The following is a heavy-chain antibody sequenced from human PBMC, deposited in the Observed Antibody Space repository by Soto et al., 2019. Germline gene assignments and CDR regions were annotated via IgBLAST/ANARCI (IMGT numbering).Heavy chain of an antibody. CDR1: GYTFTGYY. Sequence: QVQLVQSGAEVKKPGASVKVSCKASGYTFTGYYMHWVRQAPGQGLEWMGWINPNSGGTNYAQKFQGWVTMTRDTSISTAYMELSRLSSDDTAVYYCAREGGSGWRRGAFDIWGQGTMVTVSS. D-gene: IGHD6-19*01. CDR3: AREGGSGWRRGAFDI. CDR2: INPNSGGT. V-gene: IGHV1-2*04. J-gene: IGHJ3*02.